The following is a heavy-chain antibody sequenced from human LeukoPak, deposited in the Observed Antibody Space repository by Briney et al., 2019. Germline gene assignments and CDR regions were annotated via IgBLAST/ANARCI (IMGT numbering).Heavy chain of an antibody. V-gene: IGHV3-30*03. J-gene: IGHJ5*02. Sequence: PGGSLRLSCAASGFTFSSYGMHWVRQAPGKGLEWVAVISYDGSNKYYADSVKGRFTISRDNSKNTLYLQMNSLRAEDTAVYYCARERKYYYDSSGYNTANWFDPWGQGTLVTVSS. D-gene: IGHD3-22*01. CDR3: ARERKYYYDSSGYNTANWFDP. CDR1: GFTFSSYG. CDR2: ISYDGSNK.